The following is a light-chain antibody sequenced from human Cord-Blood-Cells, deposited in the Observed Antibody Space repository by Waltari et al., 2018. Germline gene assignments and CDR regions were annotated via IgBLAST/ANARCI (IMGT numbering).Light chain of an antibody. V-gene: IGKV3-11*01. Sequence: IVLTQSPATLSLSPGARATLSCRASPSVSSYFAWYPQKPGQAPRLLIDDASNRATGIPARFSGSGSGTDCTLTISRLEPEDVAVYYCQQRSNWYTFGQGTKLEIK. CDR3: QQRSNWYT. CDR2: DAS. J-gene: IGKJ2*01. CDR1: PSVSSY.